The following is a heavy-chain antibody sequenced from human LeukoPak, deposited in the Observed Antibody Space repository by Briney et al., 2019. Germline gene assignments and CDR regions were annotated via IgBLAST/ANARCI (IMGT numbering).Heavy chain of an antibody. J-gene: IGHJ4*02. Sequence: VASVKVSCKASGYTFTGYYMHWVRQAPGQGLEWMGGIIPIFGTANYAQKFQGRVTITADESTSTAYMELSSLRSEDTAVYYCARVGIVGAPIDYWGQGTLVTVSS. CDR3: ARVGIVGAPIDY. V-gene: IGHV1-69*13. CDR2: IIPIFGTA. D-gene: IGHD1-26*01. CDR1: GYTFTGYY.